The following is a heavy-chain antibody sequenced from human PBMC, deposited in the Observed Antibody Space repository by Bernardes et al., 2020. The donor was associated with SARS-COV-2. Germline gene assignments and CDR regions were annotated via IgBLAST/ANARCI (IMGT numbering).Heavy chain of an antibody. V-gene: IGHV3-72*01. CDR1: GFSFRDHY. J-gene: IGHJ6*02. Sequence: GGSLRLSCAASGFSFRDHYMDWVRQAPGKGLEWVGRIRHKGSDYSTKYAASVEGRFIISRDDSRKSLYLQINSLKTEDTAVYYCAREVPKYRDSSGYAHYYYAMDVWGQGTTVTVSS. CDR2: IRHKGSDYST. D-gene: IGHD3-22*01. CDR3: AREVPKYRDSSGYAHYYYAMDV.